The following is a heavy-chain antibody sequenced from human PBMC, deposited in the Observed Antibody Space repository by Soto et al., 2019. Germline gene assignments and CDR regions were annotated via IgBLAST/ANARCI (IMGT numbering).Heavy chain of an antibody. V-gene: IGHV1-2*02. CDR2: INPNSGGT. CDR3: AMSPYYYDSKRLDY. CDR1: GYTFTGYY. D-gene: IGHD3-22*01. J-gene: IGHJ4*02. Sequence: QVQLVQSGAEVKKPGASVKVSCKASGYTFTGYYMHWVRQAPGQGLEWMGWINPNSGGTNYAQKFQGRFTSTGDTTISTDYIELSRLRSVDTAVYYCAMSPYYYDSKRLDYWGQGTLVTVSS.